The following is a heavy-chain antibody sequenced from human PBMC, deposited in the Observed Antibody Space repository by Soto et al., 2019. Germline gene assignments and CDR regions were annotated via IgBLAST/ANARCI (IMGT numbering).Heavy chain of an antibody. CDR3: AASTVDTANYYYYGMDV. V-gene: IGHV5-51*01. D-gene: IGHD5-18*01. CDR2: IYPGDSDT. CDR1: GYSFTSYW. Sequence: GESLKISCKGSGYSFTSYWIVWVRQMPGKGLEWMGTIYPGDSDTRYSPSFQGQVTISADKSISTAYLQWSSLKASDTAMYYCAASTVDTANYYYYGMDVWGQGTTVTVSS. J-gene: IGHJ6*02.